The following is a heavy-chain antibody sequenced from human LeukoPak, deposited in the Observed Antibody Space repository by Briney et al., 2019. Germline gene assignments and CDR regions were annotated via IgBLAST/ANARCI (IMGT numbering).Heavy chain of an antibody. CDR1: GFTFSSYG. CDR3: ARDANYYGSGSYYVQ. CDR2: IWYDGSNK. J-gene: IGHJ4*02. D-gene: IGHD3-10*01. Sequence: GGSLRLSCAASGFTFSSYGMHWVRRAPGKGLEWAAVIWYDGSNKYYADSVKGRFTISRDNAKKKLYLQMNSLRAEDTAVYYCARDANYYGSGSYYVQWGQGTLVTVSS. V-gene: IGHV3-33*01.